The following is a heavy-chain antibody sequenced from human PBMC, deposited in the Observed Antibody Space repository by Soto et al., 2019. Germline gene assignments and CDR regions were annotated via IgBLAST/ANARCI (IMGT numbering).Heavy chain of an antibody. J-gene: IGHJ5*02. CDR1: GLSISRYY. CDR3: AREAPSYSSSWYYWFDP. D-gene: IGHD6-13*01. Sequence: ATLSLTCTVSGLSISRYYWSWIRPPPGKGLEWIGYIYYSGSTNYNPSLKSRVTISVDTSKNQFSLKLSSVTAADTAVYYWAREAPSYSSSWYYWFDPWGQGTLVTFSS. V-gene: IGHV4-59*01. CDR2: IYYSGST.